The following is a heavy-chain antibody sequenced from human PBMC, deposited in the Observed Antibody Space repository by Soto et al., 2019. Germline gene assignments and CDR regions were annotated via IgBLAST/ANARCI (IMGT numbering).Heavy chain of an antibody. J-gene: IGHJ5*02. CDR3: ASVPSP. CDR1: GGSISSGGYS. CDR2: IYHSGST. D-gene: IGHD6-6*01. Sequence: QLQLQESGSGLVKPSQTLSLTCAVSGGSISSGGYSWSWIRQPPGKGLEWIGYIYHSGSTYYNPSPKSRVTISVDRPTNQLSLKPSSVTAPDTAVYYCASVPSPWGQGTLVTVSS. V-gene: IGHV4-30-2*01.